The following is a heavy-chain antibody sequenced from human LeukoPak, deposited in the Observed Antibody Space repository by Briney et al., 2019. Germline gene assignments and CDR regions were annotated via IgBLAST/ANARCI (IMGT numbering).Heavy chain of an antibody. CDR1: GFTFRSYA. D-gene: IGHD3-9*01. J-gene: IGHJ4*02. V-gene: IGHV3-23*01. CDR3: AKDRNQYFDPNFDY. CDR2: VTRNGNTT. Sequence: GGSLRLSCVASGFTFRSYAMSWVRQAPGKGLEWVSAVTRNGNTTYYADSVKGRFTISRDNSKNTLYLQMNSLRAEDTAVYYCAKDRNQYFDPNFDYWGQGTLVTVSS.